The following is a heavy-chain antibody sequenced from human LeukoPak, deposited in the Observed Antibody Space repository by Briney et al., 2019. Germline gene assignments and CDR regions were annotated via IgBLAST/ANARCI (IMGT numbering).Heavy chain of an antibody. Sequence: GGSLRLSCAASGFTFSSYAMHWVRQAPGKGLEWVAVISYDASNKYYADSVKGRFTISRDNSKNTLYLQMNSLRAEDTAVYYCATGPPGKRGYSYGHEGSFDYWGQGTLVTVSS. J-gene: IGHJ4*02. CDR1: GFTFSSYA. V-gene: IGHV3-30*01. CDR2: ISYDASNK. CDR3: ATGPPGKRGYSYGHEGSFDY. D-gene: IGHD5-18*01.